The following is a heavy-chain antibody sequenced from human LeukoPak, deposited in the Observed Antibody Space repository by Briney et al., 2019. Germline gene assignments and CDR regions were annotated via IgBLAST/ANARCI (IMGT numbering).Heavy chain of an antibody. J-gene: IGHJ4*02. V-gene: IGHV4-59*08. Sequence: SETLSLTCTVSGVSISSYYWSWIRQPPGKGLEWMGYIYYSGSTNYNPSLKSRVTISVDTSKNQSSLKLSSVTAADTAVYYCARFGHSYGLDYWGQGTLVTVSS. CDR2: IYYSGST. D-gene: IGHD5-18*01. CDR1: GVSISSYY. CDR3: ARFGHSYGLDY.